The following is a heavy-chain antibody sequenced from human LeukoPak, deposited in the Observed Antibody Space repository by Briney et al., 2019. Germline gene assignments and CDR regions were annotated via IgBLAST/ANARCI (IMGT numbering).Heavy chain of an antibody. CDR2: INSDGSST. D-gene: IGHD2-15*01. Sequence: PGGSLRLSCAASGFTFSSYWMHWVRQAPGKGLVWVSRINSDGSSTGYADSVKGRFTISRDNAKNTLYLQMNSLRAEDTAVYYCARDLRYCSGGSCYDYWGQGTLVAVSS. CDR1: GFTFSSYW. V-gene: IGHV3-74*01. J-gene: IGHJ4*02. CDR3: ARDLRYCSGGSCYDY.